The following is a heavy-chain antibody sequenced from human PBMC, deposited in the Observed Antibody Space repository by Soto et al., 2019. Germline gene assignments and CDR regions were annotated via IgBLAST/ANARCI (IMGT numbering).Heavy chain of an antibody. CDR1: GGSISSGGYY. D-gene: IGHD6-13*01. CDR3: ARDRAGALYFDY. Sequence: QVQLQESGPGLVKPSQTLSLTCTVSGGSISSGGYYWSWIRQHPGKGLEWIGYIYYSGSTYYNPSLKSRVTISVDTSKNQFSLKLSSVTAADTAVYHCARDRAGALYFDYWGQGTLVTVSS. CDR2: IYYSGST. V-gene: IGHV4-31*03. J-gene: IGHJ4*02.